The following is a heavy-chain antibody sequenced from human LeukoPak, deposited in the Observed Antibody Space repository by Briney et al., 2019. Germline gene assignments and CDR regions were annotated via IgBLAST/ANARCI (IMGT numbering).Heavy chain of an antibody. CDR2: INQDGSAK. Sequence: QPGGSLRLSCAASGFTFSDYWMNWVRQAPGKGLEWVANINQDGSAKYYVDSVKGRFTFSRDNAMNSLFLQMNSLRAEDTAVYYCARDVHGGAFDYWGQGPLVTVSS. CDR1: GFTFSDYW. CDR3: ARDVHGGAFDY. J-gene: IGHJ4*02. V-gene: IGHV3-7*01. D-gene: IGHD4-23*01.